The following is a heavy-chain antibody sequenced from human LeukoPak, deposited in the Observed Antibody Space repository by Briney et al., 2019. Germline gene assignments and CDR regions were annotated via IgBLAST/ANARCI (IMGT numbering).Heavy chain of an antibody. V-gene: IGHV3-48*04. CDR3: ARALYGGYGHFDY. CDR2: ISSSSNSI. J-gene: IGHJ4*02. D-gene: IGHD5-12*01. Sequence: GGSLRLSCAASGFTFSSYGMNWVRQAPGKGLEWLSYISSSSNSIYYADSVKGRFTISRDNAENSLFLQMNSLRAEDTAVYYCARALYGGYGHFDYWGQGTLVTVSS. CDR1: GFTFSSYG.